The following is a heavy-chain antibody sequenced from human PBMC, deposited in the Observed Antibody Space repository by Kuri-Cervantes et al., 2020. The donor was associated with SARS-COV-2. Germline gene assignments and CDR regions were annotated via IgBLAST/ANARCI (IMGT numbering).Heavy chain of an antibody. Sequence: SQTLSLTCAGGGGSLTGYYWTWIRQPPGKGLEWIGNINHDATINYNPSLKSRVIISVDKSKNQFSLKLSSVTAADTAVYYCARALPGNWFDPWGQGTLVTVSS. CDR2: INHDATI. CDR3: ARALPGNWFDP. J-gene: IGHJ5*02. V-gene: IGHV4-34*01. CDR1: GGSLTGYY.